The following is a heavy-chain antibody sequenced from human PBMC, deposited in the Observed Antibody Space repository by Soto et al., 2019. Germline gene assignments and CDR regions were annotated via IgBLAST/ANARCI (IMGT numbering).Heavy chain of an antibody. CDR2: IYYSGST. J-gene: IGHJ5*02. D-gene: IGHD3-16*02. CDR3: ARRRGVYDYVWGSYRYTSPHWFDP. Sequence: SETLSLTCTVSGGSISSYYWSWIRQPPGKGLEWIGYIYYSGSTNYNPSLKSRVTISVDTSKNQFSLKLSSVAAADTAVYYCARRRGVYDYVWGSYRYTSPHWFDPWGQGTLVTVSS. V-gene: IGHV4-59*01. CDR1: GGSISSYY.